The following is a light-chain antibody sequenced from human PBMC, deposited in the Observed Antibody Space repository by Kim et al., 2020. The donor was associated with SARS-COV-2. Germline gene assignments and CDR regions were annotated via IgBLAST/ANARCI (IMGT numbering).Light chain of an antibody. V-gene: IGLV7-43*01. Sequence: PGGTVTLTCASSTGAVTSCYYPNWFQQKPGQAPRALIYSTSNKRSWTPARFSGSLLGGAAALTLSGVQPEDEAEYYCLLYYGGAYVFGTGTKVTVL. CDR3: LLYYGGAYV. J-gene: IGLJ1*01. CDR2: STS. CDR1: TGAVTSCYY.